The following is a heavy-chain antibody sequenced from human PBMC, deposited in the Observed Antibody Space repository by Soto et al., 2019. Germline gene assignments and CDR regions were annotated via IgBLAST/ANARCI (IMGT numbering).Heavy chain of an antibody. V-gene: IGHV4-30-2*01. D-gene: IGHD4-4*01. CDR2: IYHTGPT. CDR1: GGSISSGGYS. CDR3: ARAFYSTFWLNP. J-gene: IGHJ5*02. Sequence: QLQLQESGSGLVKPSQTLSLTCAVSGGSISSGGYSWNWIRQPPGKGLEWIGYIYHTGPTDYNPSLKSRVTISIARSKNQFSLKLTSVTAADTAVYYCARAFYSTFWLNPWGQGTLVTVSS.